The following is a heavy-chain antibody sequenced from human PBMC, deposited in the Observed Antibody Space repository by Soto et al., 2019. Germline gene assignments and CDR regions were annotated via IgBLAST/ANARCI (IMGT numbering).Heavy chain of an antibody. J-gene: IGHJ6*02. CDR1: GFTFSSYW. V-gene: IGHV3-74*01. Sequence: PGGSLRPSCAASGFTFSSYWMHWVRQAPGKGLVWVSRINSDGSSTSYADSVKGRFTISRDNAKNTLYLQMNSLRAEDTAVYYCARDQAGTTILDYYYYGMDVWGQGTTVTVSS. CDR3: ARDQAGTTILDYYYYGMDV. CDR2: INSDGSST. D-gene: IGHD1-7*01.